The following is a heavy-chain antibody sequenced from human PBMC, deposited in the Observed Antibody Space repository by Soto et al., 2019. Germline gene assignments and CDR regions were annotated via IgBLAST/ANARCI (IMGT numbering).Heavy chain of an antibody. CDR2: ISAYNGNT. V-gene: IGHV1-18*01. CDR3: ARDDSGFSGSHYIDYFNY. J-gene: IGHJ4*02. CDR1: GYTFTSYG. D-gene: IGHD1-26*01. Sequence: VKVSCKASGYTFTSYGISWVRQAPGQGLEWMGWISAYNGNTNYAQKLQGRVTMTTDTSTSTAYMELRSLTSEDTAVYYCARDDSGFSGSHYIDYFNYWGQGALVTVSS.